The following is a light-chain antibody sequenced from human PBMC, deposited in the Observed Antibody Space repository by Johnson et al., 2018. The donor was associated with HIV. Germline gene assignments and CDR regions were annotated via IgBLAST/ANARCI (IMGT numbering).Light chain of an antibody. CDR3: GTWDDSLSALYV. CDR2: ENN. Sequence: QSVLTQPPSVSAAPGQKVTISCSGSSSNIGNNYVSWYQQLPGTAPKLLIYENNKRPSGIPDRFSGPKSGTSATLGITGLQTGDEADYYCGTWDDSLSALYVFGTGTKVTVL. V-gene: IGLV1-51*02. CDR1: SSNIGNNY. J-gene: IGLJ1*01.